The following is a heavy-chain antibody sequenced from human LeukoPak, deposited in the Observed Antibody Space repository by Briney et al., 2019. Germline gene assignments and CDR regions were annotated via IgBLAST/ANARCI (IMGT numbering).Heavy chain of an antibody. J-gene: IGHJ4*02. D-gene: IGHD3-10*01. CDR3: ATDLGLTMIRGVIVH. CDR1: GFTFTNGW. CDR2: IKSKGDGETT. V-gene: IGHV3-15*01. Sequence: GGPLRLSCAASGFTFTNGWMTWARQAPGKGLEWVGRIKSKGDGETTDYGAPVKGRFTMSRDDSKATLYLQMNFLQAEDTAVYYCATDLGLTMIRGVIVHWGQGALVIVSS.